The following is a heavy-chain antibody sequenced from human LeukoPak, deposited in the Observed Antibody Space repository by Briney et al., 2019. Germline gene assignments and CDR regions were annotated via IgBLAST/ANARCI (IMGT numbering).Heavy chain of an antibody. V-gene: IGHV3-48*01. CDR1: GFTFSSYS. Sequence: GGSLRLACAASGFTFSSYSMNWVRQAPGKGLEWVSYMSSSNSPMYYADSVKGRFTISRDNAKNSLYLQMNSLRAEDTAVYYCARAINWADAFDIWGQGTMVTVSS. J-gene: IGHJ3*02. CDR3: ARAINWADAFDI. D-gene: IGHD1-1*01. CDR2: MSSSNSPM.